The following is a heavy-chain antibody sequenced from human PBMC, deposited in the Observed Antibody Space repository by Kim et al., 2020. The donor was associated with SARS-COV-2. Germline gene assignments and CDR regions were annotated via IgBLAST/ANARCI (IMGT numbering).Heavy chain of an antibody. D-gene: IGHD3-16*01. CDR2: IKSRSDGGTG. Sequence: GGSLRLSCAVSGIPFSNAWFNWVRQAPGKGLEWVGRIKSRSDGGTGDLAAPVKGRFAISRDDSKNMLYLVMNRLRTDDSGVYYCTTVSMRWGQGTLSPS. V-gene: IGHV3-15*01. CDR3: TTVSMR. J-gene: IGHJ4*02. CDR1: GIPFSNAW.